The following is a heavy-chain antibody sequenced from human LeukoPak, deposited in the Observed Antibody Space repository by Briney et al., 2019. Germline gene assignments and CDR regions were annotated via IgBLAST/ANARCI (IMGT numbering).Heavy chain of an antibody. Sequence: GASVKVSCKASGYTFTSYGISWVRQAPGQGLEWIGGIIPIFGTANYAQKFQGRVTMTADESTSTAYMELSSLRSEDTAVYYCARQFGGSPGVWYFDLWGRGTLVTVSS. V-gene: IGHV1-69*13. D-gene: IGHD1-26*01. CDR2: IIPIFGTA. CDR1: GYTFTSYG. J-gene: IGHJ2*01. CDR3: ARQFGGSPGVWYFDL.